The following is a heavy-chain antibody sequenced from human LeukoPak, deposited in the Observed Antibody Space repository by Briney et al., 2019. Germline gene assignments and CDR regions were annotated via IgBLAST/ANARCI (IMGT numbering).Heavy chain of an antibody. V-gene: IGHV3-21*01. Sequence: GGSLRLSCAASGFTLSSYSMNWVRQAPGKGLEWVSSISSSSSYIYYADSVKGRFTISRDNAKNSLYLQMNSLRAEDTAVYYCASQWNEYSSSSGWGQGTLVTVSS. CDR3: ASQWNEYSSSSG. D-gene: IGHD6-6*01. CDR1: GFTLSSYS. CDR2: ISSSSSYI. J-gene: IGHJ4*02.